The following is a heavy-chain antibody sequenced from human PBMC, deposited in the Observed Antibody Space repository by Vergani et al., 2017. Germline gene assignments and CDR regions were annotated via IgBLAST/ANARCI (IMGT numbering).Heavy chain of an antibody. J-gene: IGHJ5*02. D-gene: IGHD6-19*01. CDR1: GGSVTITSYH. V-gene: IGHV4-39*01. CDR3: ARVLTDYDSGWYSPGWFDP. CDR2: LYNPGKT. Sequence: QLQLKESGPGLVKPSETLSLTCDVSGGSVTITSYHWAWIRLPPGKGLEWIGSLYNPGKTYYNSSLESRLSLSVDTSTNQFFMRLNSVTAADTAVYYCARVLTDYDSGWYSPGWFDPGGQGITAIVSS.